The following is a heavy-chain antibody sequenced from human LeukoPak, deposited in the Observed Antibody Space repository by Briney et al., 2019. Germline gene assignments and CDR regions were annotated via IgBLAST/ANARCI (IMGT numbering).Heavy chain of an antibody. CDR3: AKEWLPYFDY. J-gene: IGHJ4*02. CDR1: GFTFSSYA. D-gene: IGHD3-22*01. CDR2: ISGSGDTT. V-gene: IGHV3-23*01. Sequence: PGGSLRLSCAASGFTFSSYALSWVRQAPGKGLEWVSAISGSGDTTYYADSVKGRFTISRDNSKNTLYLQMNSLRAEDTAVYYCAKEWLPYFDYWGQGTLVTVSS.